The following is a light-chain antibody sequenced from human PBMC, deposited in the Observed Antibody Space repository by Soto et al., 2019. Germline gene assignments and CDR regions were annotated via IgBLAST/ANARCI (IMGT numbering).Light chain of an antibody. CDR2: DVS. V-gene: IGKV3-20*01. CDR3: HQYAWSPLT. CDR1: QSVPKSY. Sequence: IVLTQSPGTLSLSPGERATLSCRASQSVPKSYLGWYQQRPDQALRLLIYDVSNRATGIPDRFSGSESGTDYTLTISRLEPEDFAVYYCHQYAWSPLTFGQGTRLEIK. J-gene: IGKJ5*01.